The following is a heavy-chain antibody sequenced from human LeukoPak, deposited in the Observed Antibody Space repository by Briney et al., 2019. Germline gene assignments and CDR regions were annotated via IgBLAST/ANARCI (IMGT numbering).Heavy chain of an antibody. J-gene: IGHJ3*02. CDR1: VFIVSSCY. Sequence: PGGSLRLSCSASVFIVSSCYMTWVRQAPGKGLEWVYAGSVKGRFTISRDNAKNSLYLGMNSLRAEDTAVYYCARDQYISAWYPGAFDIWGQGTTVNVSP. D-gene: IGHD6-19*01. CDR3: ARDQYISAWYPGAFDI. V-gene: IGHV3-69-1*02.